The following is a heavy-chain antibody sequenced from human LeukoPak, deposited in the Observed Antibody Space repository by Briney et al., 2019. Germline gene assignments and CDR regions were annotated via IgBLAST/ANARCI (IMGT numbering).Heavy chain of an antibody. J-gene: IGHJ5*02. CDR3: ARGYGSGSYYTLDP. Sequence: SETLSLTCTVSGCTISNYYWSWIRQPAGKGLEWIGRIYISGSTKYNPSLKSRGTISVDTSKNQFLLKLSSVTAADTAVYYCARGYGSGSYYTLDPWGQGTLVTVSS. D-gene: IGHD3-10*01. CDR1: GCTISNYY. CDR2: IYISGST. V-gene: IGHV4-4*07.